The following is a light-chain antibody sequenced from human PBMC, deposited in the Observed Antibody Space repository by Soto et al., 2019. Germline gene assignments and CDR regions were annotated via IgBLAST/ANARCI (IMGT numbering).Light chain of an antibody. V-gene: IGKV3-20*01. CDR2: GAT. J-gene: IGKJ1*01. CDR3: QQYGSTPVT. CDR1: QSLSNNF. Sequence: LLTQSPCTLSLSPGEGYTLSCRSIQSLSNNFLAWYQQKPGQAPRLIIYGATSRATGVPERLSGSGSGKDFTLTINRLEPEDFAVYYCQQYGSTPVTFGQGTKVDIK.